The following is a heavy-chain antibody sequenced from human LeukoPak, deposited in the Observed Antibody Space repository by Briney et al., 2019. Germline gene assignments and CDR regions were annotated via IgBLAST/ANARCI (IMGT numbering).Heavy chain of an antibody. CDR3: AKNIALTGEFDS. D-gene: IGHD7-27*01. CDR1: GYTFTGYY. J-gene: IGHJ4*02. V-gene: IGHV1-8*03. CDR2: MNPNSGNT. Sequence: ASVKVSCKASGYTFTGYYMHWFRPATGQGLEWMGWMNPNSGNTGYAQKFQGRVSLTRDTSISTAYLELISLRSEDTAVYYCAKNIALTGEFDSWGQGTLVTVSS.